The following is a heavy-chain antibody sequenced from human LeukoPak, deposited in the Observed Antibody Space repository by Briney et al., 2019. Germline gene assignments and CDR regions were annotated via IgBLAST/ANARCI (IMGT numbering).Heavy chain of an antibody. V-gene: IGHV1-18*01. CDR3: ARDQYYDSSGYPNRIAGIFDY. D-gene: IGHD3-22*01. J-gene: IGHJ4*02. CDR1: GYTFRNYG. Sequence: ASVKVSCKTSGYTFRNYGITWVRQIPGQGLEWMGWISPYNGNTNYAQKFQGRVTITADKSTSTAYMELSSLRSEDTAVYYCARDQYYDSSGYPNRIAGIFDYWGQGTLVTVSS. CDR2: ISPYNGNT.